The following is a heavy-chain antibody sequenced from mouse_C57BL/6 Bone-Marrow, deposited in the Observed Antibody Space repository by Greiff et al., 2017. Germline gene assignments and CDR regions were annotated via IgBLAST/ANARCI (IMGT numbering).Heavy chain of an antibody. Sequence: EVQLQQSGPELVKPGASVKISCKASGYSFTGYYMHWVKQSPGNILDWIGYINPYNGVSSYNQKFQGKATLTVDKSSSTAYMELRSLTSEDSAVDYCARRDCYYFFDAMGYWGQGTSVTVSS. J-gene: IGHJ4*01. CDR3: ARRDCYYFFDAMGY. CDR1: GYSFTGYY. CDR2: INPYNGVS. V-gene: IGHV1-31*01. D-gene: IGHD2-3*01.